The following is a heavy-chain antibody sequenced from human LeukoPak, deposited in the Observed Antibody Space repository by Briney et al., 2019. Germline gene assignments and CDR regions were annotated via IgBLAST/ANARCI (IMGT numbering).Heavy chain of an antibody. J-gene: IGHJ4*02. D-gene: IGHD3-22*01. CDR3: ARRGDYYDSSGYNGYFDY. CDR2: IYYSGST. CDR1: GGSISSSSYY. Sequence: SETLSLTCTVSGGSISSSSYYWGWIRQPPGKGLEWIGGIYYSGSTYYNPSLKSRVTISVDTSKNQFSLKLSSVTAADTAVYYCARRGDYYDSSGYNGYFDYWGQGTLVTVSS. V-gene: IGHV4-39*01.